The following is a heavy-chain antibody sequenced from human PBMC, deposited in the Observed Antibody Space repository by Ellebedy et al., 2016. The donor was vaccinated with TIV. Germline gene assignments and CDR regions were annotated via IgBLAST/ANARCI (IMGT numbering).Heavy chain of an antibody. V-gene: IGHV1-69*13. CDR2: IIPIFGTA. CDR1: GGTFSSYA. Sequence: ASVKVSCKASGGTFSSYAISWVRQAPGQGLEWMGGIIPIFGTANYAQKFQGRVTITADESTSTAYMELSSLRSDDTAVYYCARLCSVGSCDHHGMDVWGQGTTVTVSS. CDR3: ARLCSVGSCDHHGMDV. D-gene: IGHD2-15*01. J-gene: IGHJ6*02.